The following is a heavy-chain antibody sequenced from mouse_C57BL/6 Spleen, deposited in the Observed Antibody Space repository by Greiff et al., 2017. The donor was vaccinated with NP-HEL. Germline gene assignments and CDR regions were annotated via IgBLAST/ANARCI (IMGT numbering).Heavy chain of an antibody. Sequence: EVMLVESGGGLVKPGGSLKLSCAASGFTFSDYGMHWVRQAPEKGLEWVAYISSGSSTIYYADTVKGRFTISRDNAKNTLCLQMTSLRSEDTAMYYCARDRYSNFDYWGQGTTLTVSS. V-gene: IGHV5-17*01. J-gene: IGHJ2*01. CDR2: ISSGSSTI. D-gene: IGHD2-5*01. CDR3: ARDRYSNFDY. CDR1: GFTFSDYG.